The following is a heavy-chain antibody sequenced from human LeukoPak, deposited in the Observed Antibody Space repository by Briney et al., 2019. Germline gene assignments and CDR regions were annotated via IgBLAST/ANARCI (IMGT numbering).Heavy chain of an antibody. CDR2: IYHSGST. J-gene: IGHJ6*03. D-gene: IGHD4-23*01. CDR3: ARKNFGGNSDYYYYYVDV. CDR1: GGSISSGNW. Sequence: SETLSLTCAVSGGSISSGNWWSWVRQPPGKGLEWIGEIYHSGSTNYNPSLKSRVTISVDTSKNHLSLKLNSVTAADTAVYYCARKNFGGNSDYYYYYVDVWDKGTSVAVSS. V-gene: IGHV4-4*02.